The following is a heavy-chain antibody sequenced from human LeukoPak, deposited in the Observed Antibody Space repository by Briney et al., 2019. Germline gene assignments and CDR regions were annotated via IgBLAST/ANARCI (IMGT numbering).Heavy chain of an antibody. Sequence: SVKVSCKASGGTFSSYAISWVRQAPGQGLEWVGRIIPIFGTANYAQKFQGRVTITTDESTSTAYMELSRLRSEDTYVYYCARDGTYYYDSSGYYPFDYWGQGTLVTVSS. D-gene: IGHD3-22*01. CDR3: ARDGTYYYDSSGYYPFDY. CDR2: IIPIFGTA. V-gene: IGHV1-69*05. CDR1: GGTFSSYA. J-gene: IGHJ4*02.